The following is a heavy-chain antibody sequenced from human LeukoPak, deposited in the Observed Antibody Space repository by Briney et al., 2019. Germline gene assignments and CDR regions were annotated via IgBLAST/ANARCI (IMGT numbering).Heavy chain of an antibody. J-gene: IGHJ3*02. V-gene: IGHV3-30*18. CDR2: ISYDGSNK. CDR3: AKDLSGYSYGYPDAFDI. CDR1: GFTFSSYG. Sequence: GGSLRLSCAASGFTFSSYGMHWVRQAPGKGLEWVAVISYDGSNKYYADSVKGRFTISRDNSKNTLYLQMNSLGAEDTAVYYCAKDLSGYSYGYPDAFDIWGQGTMVTVSS. D-gene: IGHD5-18*01.